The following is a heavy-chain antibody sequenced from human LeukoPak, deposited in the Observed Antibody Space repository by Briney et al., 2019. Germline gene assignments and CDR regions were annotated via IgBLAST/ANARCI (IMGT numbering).Heavy chain of an antibody. CDR3: ARVVVGTYYDSSGYYGSYFDY. CDR2: ISSSSSYT. V-gene: IGHV3-11*06. D-gene: IGHD3-22*01. CDR1: GFTSSDYY. Sequence: GGSLRLSCAASGFTSSDYYMSWIRQAPGKGLEWVSYISSSSSYTNYADSVEGRFTISRDNAKNSLYLQMNSLRAEDTAVYYCARVVVGTYYDSSGYYGSYFDYWGQGTLVTVSS. J-gene: IGHJ4*02.